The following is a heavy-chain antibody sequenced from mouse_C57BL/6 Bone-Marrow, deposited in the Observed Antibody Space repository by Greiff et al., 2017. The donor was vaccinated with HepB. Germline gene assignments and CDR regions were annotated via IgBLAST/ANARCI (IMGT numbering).Heavy chain of an antibody. Sequence: EVHLVESGGGLVQPGGSLKLSCAASGFTFSDYYMYWVRQTPEKRLEWVAYISNGGGSTYYPDTVKGRFTISRDNAKNTLYLQMSRLKSEDTAMYYCARRSRYYGTFCWYFDVWGTGTTVTVSS. V-gene: IGHV5-12*01. CDR1: GFTFSDYY. CDR2: ISNGGGST. D-gene: IGHD2-1*01. CDR3: ARRSRYYGTFCWYFDV. J-gene: IGHJ1*03.